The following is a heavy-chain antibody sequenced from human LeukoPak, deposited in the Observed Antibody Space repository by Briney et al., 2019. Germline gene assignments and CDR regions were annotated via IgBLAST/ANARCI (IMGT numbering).Heavy chain of an antibody. Sequence: GGSLRLSCAASGFTFSSYAMSWVRQAPGKGLEWVSAISGSGGSTYYADSVKGRFTISRDNSKNTLYLQMNSLRAEDTAVYYCARSARGDGYNPYYFDYWGQGALVTVSS. V-gene: IGHV3-23*01. CDR1: GFTFSSYA. J-gene: IGHJ4*02. D-gene: IGHD5-24*01. CDR2: ISGSGGST. CDR3: ARSARGDGYNPYYFDY.